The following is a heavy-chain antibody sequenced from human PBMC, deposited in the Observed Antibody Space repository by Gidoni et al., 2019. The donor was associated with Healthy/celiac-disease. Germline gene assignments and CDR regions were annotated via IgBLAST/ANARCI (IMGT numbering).Heavy chain of an antibody. CDR2: ISSSGSTI. Sequence: QVQLVESGGGLVKPGGSLRLSCAASGFTFRDYYMSWIRQAPGKGLEWVSYISSSGSTIYYADSVKGRFTISRDNAKNSLYLQMNSLRAEDTAVYYCRVLQVWGSYRYFDYWGQGTLVTVSS. CDR3: RVLQVWGSYRYFDY. V-gene: IGHV3-11*01. D-gene: IGHD3-16*02. CDR1: GFTFRDYY. J-gene: IGHJ4*02.